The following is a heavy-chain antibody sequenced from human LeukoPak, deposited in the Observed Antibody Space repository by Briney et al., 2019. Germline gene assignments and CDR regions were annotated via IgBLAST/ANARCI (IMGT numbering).Heavy chain of an antibody. CDR2: IFPGDSDT. Sequence: GESLKISCKGSGYRFTTYWIGWVRQMPGKGLEWMGIIFPGDSDTTYSSSSQGQVTISADKSINTAYLQWSSLKASDTAMYYCATSESQTKFDYWGQGTLVTVSS. V-gene: IGHV5-51*01. D-gene: IGHD1/OR15-1a*01. J-gene: IGHJ4*02. CDR1: GYRFTTYW. CDR3: ATSESQTKFDY.